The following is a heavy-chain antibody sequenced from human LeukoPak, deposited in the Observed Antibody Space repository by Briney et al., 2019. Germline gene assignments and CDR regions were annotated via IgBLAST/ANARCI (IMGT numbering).Heavy chain of an antibody. CDR1: GASMTSYY. J-gene: IGHJ4*02. Sequence: SETLSLTCTVSGASMTSYYWTWIRQPPGKGLEWVGYMYFGERTNYNPSLKSRATISIDTSKKQFSLNLKSVTAADTAVYYCARIPGDRPDDWGQGTLVTVS. CDR3: ARIPGDRPDD. D-gene: IGHD7-27*01. CDR2: MYFGERT. V-gene: IGHV4-59*01.